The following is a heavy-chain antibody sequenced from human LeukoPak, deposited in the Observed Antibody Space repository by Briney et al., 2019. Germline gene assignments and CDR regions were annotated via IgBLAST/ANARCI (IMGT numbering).Heavy chain of an antibody. Sequence: SETLSLTCAVYGGSFSGYYWSWIRQPPGKGLEWIGEINHSGSTNYNPSLKSRVTISVDTSKNQFSLKLSSVTAADTAVYYCAREDIVVVPAARLYYYMDVWGKGTTVTVSS. CDR3: AREDIVVVPAARLYYYMDV. CDR1: GGSFSGYY. J-gene: IGHJ6*03. CDR2: INHSGST. V-gene: IGHV4-34*01. D-gene: IGHD2-2*01.